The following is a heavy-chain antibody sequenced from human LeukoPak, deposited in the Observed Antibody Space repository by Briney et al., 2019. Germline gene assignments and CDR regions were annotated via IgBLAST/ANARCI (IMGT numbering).Heavy chain of an antibody. J-gene: IGHJ6*03. CDR1: GGSFSGYY. CDR3: ARRAATGRLPYYYYYMDV. V-gene: IGHV4-34*01. CDR2: INHSGST. D-gene: IGHD1-26*01. Sequence: SETLSLTCAVYGGSFSGYYWSWIRQPPGKGLEWIGEINHSGSTNYNPSLKSRVTISVDTSKNQFSLKLSSVTAADTAVYYCARRAATGRLPYYYYYMDVWGKGTTVTIS.